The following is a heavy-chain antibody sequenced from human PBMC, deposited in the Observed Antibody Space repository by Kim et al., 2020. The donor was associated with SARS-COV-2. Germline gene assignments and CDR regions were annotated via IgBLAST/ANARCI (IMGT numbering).Heavy chain of an antibody. D-gene: IGHD6-19*01. J-gene: IGHJ4*02. Sequence: SETLSLTCAVYGGSFSGYYWSWIRQPPGKGLEWIGEINHSGSTNYNPSLKSRVTISVDTSKNQFSLKLSSVTAADTAVYYCARTSRIAVAGNDYWGQGTLVTVSS. CDR3: ARTSRIAVAGNDY. CDR2: INHSGST. V-gene: IGHV4-34*01. CDR1: GGSFSGYY.